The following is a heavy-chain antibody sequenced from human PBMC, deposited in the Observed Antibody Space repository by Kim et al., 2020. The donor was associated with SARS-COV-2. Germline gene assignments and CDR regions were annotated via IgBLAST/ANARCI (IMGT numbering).Heavy chain of an antibody. Sequence: GGSLRLSCAASGFTFSNAWMSWVRQAPGKGLEWVGRIKSKTDGGTTDYAAPVKGRFTISRDDSKNTLYLQMNSLKTEDTAVYYCTTGAWLLGAFDIWGQGTMVTVSS. CDR1: GFTFSNAW. J-gene: IGHJ3*02. CDR2: IKSKTDGGTT. D-gene: IGHD2-15*01. CDR3: TTGAWLLGAFDI. V-gene: IGHV3-15*01.